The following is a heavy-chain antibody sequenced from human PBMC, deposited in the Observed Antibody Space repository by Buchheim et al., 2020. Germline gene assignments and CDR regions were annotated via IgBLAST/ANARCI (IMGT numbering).Heavy chain of an antibody. CDR2: ISYDGSNK. J-gene: IGHJ4*02. V-gene: IGHV3-30*18. D-gene: IGHD3-22*01. Sequence: QVQLVESGGGVVQPGRSLRLSCAASGFTFSRYGMHWVRQAPGKGLEWVAVISYDGSNKYYGDSVKGRFTISRDNSKQKLDLQMNSLRAEDTAVYYCAKEFYDSSGYYVYYFDYWGQGTL. CDR1: GFTFSRYG. CDR3: AKEFYDSSGYYVYYFDY.